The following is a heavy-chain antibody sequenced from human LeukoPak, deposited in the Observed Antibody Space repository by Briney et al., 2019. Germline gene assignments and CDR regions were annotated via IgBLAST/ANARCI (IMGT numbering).Heavy chain of an antibody. CDR2: ISSSSRYI. CDR3: ARGLDNYGYKFDY. Sequence: GGSLRLSCAGSGFTFSRNSMNWVRQAPGKGREWVSSISSSSRYIYYADSVKGRFTISRDNAENSLYLQINSLRAEDTAVYYCARGLDNYGYKFDYWGQGTLVTVSS. J-gene: IGHJ4*02. D-gene: IGHD5-18*01. CDR1: GFTFSRNS. V-gene: IGHV3-21*06.